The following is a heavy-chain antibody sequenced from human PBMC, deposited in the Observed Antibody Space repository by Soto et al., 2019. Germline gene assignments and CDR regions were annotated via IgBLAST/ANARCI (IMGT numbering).Heavy chain of an antibody. V-gene: IGHV3-15*07. CDR1: GFAFSNAW. CDR3: AKGVGYYGDYGHYLQH. Sequence: PGGSLRLSCAASGFAFSNAWINWVRQAPGKGLEWVGRIKGKAHGGTTDFAAPVRGRFAITSDDSRNMVYMQMNSLRAEDTAVYYCAKGVGYYGDYGHYLQHWGQGTLVTVSS. D-gene: IGHD4-17*01. J-gene: IGHJ1*01. CDR2: IKGKAHGGTT.